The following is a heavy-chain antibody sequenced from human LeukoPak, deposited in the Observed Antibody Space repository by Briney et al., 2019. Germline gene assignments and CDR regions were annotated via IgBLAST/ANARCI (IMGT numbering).Heavy chain of an antibody. V-gene: IGHV3-30*18. Sequence: GGSLRLSCAASGFTFSSYGMHWVRQAPGKGLEWVAVISYDGSNKYYADSVKGRFTISRDNSKNTLYLQMNSLRAEDTAVYYCAKIVSDHGDYFFDYWGQGTLVTVSS. CDR1: GFTFSSYG. CDR3: AKIVSDHGDYFFDY. D-gene: IGHD4-17*01. J-gene: IGHJ4*02. CDR2: ISYDGSNK.